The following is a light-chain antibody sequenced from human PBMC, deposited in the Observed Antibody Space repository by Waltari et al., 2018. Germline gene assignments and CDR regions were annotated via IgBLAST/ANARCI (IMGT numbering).Light chain of an antibody. CDR3: QQANSFPIT. V-gene: IGKV1-12*01. Sequence: DIQMTQSPSSVSASVGDKVTFTCRASQGITKWLAWYQQKPRRAPKLLISGASTLHSGVSPRFSGSGSGTEFTLTISDLQPEDVAIYYCQQANSFPITFGPGTRVDLK. J-gene: IGKJ3*01. CDR1: QGITKW. CDR2: GAS.